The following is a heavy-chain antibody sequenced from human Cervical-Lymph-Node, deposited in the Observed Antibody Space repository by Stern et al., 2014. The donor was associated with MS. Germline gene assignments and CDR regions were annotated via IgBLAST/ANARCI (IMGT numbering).Heavy chain of an antibody. CDR2: IYWDDDK. V-gene: IGHV2-5*02. Sequence: LKESGPTLVKPTQTLTLTCTFSGFSLSTSGVGVGWIRQPPGKALEWLALIYWDDDKRYSPSLKSRLTITKDTSKNQVVLTMTNMDPVDTATYYCAHQSNDYGDYGDDAFDIWGQGTMVTVSS. CDR3: AHQSNDYGDYGDDAFDI. CDR1: GFSLSTSGVG. D-gene: IGHD4-17*01. J-gene: IGHJ3*02.